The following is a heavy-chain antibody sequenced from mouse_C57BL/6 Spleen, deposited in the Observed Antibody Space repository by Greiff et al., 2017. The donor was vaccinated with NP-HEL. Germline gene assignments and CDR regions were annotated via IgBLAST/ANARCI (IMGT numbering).Heavy chain of an antibody. CDR3: ARSGDPYLDY. D-gene: IGHD3-3*01. V-gene: IGHV5-4*03. J-gene: IGHJ2*01. Sequence: DVMLVESGGGLVKPGGSLKLSCAASGFTFSSYAMSWVRQTPEKRLEWVATISDGGSYTYYPDNVKGRFTISRDNAKNNLDLQMSHLKAEDTAMYYCARSGDPYLDYWGQGTTLTVSS. CDR2: ISDGGSYT. CDR1: GFTFSSYA.